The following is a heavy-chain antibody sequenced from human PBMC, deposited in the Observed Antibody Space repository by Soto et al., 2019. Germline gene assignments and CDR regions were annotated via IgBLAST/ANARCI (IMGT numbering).Heavy chain of an antibody. CDR2: ISGSGGST. D-gene: IGHD2-15*01. CDR3: AKDGKWWSLTSFDY. Sequence: GSLRLSCAASGFTFRSYAMSWVRQAPGKGLEWVSAISGSGGSTYYADSVKGRFTISRDNSKNTLYLQMNSLRAEDTAVYYCAKDGKWWSLTSFDYWGQGTLVTVSS. J-gene: IGHJ4*02. CDR1: GFTFRSYA. V-gene: IGHV3-23*01.